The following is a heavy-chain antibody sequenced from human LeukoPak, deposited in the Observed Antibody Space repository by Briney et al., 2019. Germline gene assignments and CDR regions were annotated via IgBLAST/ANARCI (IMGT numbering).Heavy chain of an antibody. Sequence: GGSLRLSCAASDFTFSFYWMTWVRQAPGEGLEWMANILPDGSEKYYLDSVKGRFTISRDNPTNSLYLQINSLRAEDTALYYCGRLARNAWYAVDYWGQGTLVTVSS. CDR2: ILPDGSEK. D-gene: IGHD6-19*01. V-gene: IGHV3-7*01. CDR1: DFTFSFYW. CDR3: GRLARNAWYAVDY. J-gene: IGHJ4*02.